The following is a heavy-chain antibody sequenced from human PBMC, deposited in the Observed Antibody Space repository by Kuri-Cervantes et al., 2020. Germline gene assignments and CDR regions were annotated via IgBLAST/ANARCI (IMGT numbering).Heavy chain of an antibody. V-gene: IGHV1-8*02. CDR2: MNPNSGNT. Sequence: ASVKVSCKASGYTFTSYDINWVRQATGQGLEWMGWMNPNSGNTGYARKFQGRVTMTTDTSTSTAYMELRSLRSDDTALYYCARDCRPSRAPSNDAFDIWGQGTMVTVSS. CDR1: GYTFTSYD. CDR3: ARDCRPSRAPSNDAFDI. J-gene: IGHJ3*02. D-gene: IGHD5-24*01.